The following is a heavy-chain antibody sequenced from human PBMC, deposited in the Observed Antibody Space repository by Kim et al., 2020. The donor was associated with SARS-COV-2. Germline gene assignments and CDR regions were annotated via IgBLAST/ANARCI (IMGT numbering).Heavy chain of an antibody. J-gene: IGHJ1*01. CDR2: INPNSGGT. Sequence: ASVKVSCKASGYTFTGYYMHWVRQAPGQGLEWMGWINPNSGGTNYAQKFQGRVTMTRDTSISTAYMELSRLRSDDTAVYYCARERGSYDILSAGYFQHWGQGTLVTVSS. D-gene: IGHD3-9*01. CDR1: GYTFTGYY. CDR3: ARERGSYDILSAGYFQH. V-gene: IGHV1-2*02.